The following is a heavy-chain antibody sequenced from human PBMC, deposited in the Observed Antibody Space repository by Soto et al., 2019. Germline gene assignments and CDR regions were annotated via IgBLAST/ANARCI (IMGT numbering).Heavy chain of an antibody. Sequence: QVQLQQWGAGLLKPSETLSLTCAVYGGSFSGYYWSWIRQPPGKGLEWIGEINHSGSTNYNPSPRSGDTGSVDTSKNQCSLKLSSVTAADTAVYYCARGGLRLGPFYWGQGALVTVSS. V-gene: IGHV4-34*01. J-gene: IGHJ4*02. CDR2: INHSGST. CDR3: ARGGLRLGPFY. CDR1: GGSFSGYY.